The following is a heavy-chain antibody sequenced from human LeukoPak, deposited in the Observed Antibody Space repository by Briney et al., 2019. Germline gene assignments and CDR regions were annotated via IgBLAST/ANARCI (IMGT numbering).Heavy chain of an antibody. V-gene: IGHV1-18*01. D-gene: IGHD4-17*01. CDR3: ARASRDYGDYVGANWFDP. CDR2: ISAYNGNT. CDR1: GYTFTSYG. J-gene: IGHJ5*02. Sequence: GASVKVSCKASGYTFTSYGISWVRQAPGQGLEWMGWISAYNGNTNYAQKLQGRVTMTTDTSTSTAYMELRSLRSDDTAVYYCARASRDYGDYVGANWFDPWGQGTLVTVSS.